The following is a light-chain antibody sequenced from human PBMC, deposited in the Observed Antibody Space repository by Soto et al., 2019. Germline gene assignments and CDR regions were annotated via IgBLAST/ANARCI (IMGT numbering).Light chain of an antibody. Sequence: QLVLTQPPSASGSPGQSVTISCTGTSSDVGGYNYVSWYQQHPGKAPKLMIYEVFKRPSGVPDRFSGSKSGNTASLTVSGLQAEDEADYYCSSYAGSNNPYVFGTGTKVTVL. CDR3: SSYAGSNNPYV. CDR1: SSDVGGYNY. CDR2: EVF. J-gene: IGLJ1*01. V-gene: IGLV2-8*01.